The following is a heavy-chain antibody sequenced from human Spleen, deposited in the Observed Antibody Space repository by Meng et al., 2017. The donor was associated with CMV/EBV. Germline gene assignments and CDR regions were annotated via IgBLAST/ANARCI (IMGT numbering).Heavy chain of an antibody. Sequence: GGSLRLSCAASGISLIFFDMNRVRLAPGKGLEWVANINQDGSQKKYVDSVKGRFTISRDNAKNSLFLQMNSLRAEDTAVYYCARVAAAGRGSVVWGPGTTVTVSS. J-gene: IGHJ6*02. CDR2: INQDGSQK. CDR1: GISLIFFD. V-gene: IGHV3-7*04. D-gene: IGHD6-13*01. CDR3: ARVAAAGRGSVV.